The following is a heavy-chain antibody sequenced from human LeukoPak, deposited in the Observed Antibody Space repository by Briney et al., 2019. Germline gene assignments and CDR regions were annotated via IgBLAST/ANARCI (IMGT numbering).Heavy chain of an antibody. CDR1: GFTFSSYN. D-gene: IGHD1-26*01. J-gene: IGHJ6*03. Sequence: GGSLRLSCAASGFTFSSYNMNWVRQAPGKGLEWVSSITSSSSYIYYADSVKGRFTISRDNAKNSLYLQMDSLRVEDTAGYYCARDPYSGNYGAYYYYYMDVWGKGTTVTVSS. CDR2: ITSSSSYI. CDR3: ARDPYSGNYGAYYYYYMDV. V-gene: IGHV3-21*06.